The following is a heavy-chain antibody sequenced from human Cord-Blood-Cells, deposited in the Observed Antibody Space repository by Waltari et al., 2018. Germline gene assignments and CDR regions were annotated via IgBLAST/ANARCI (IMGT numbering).Heavy chain of an antibody. CDR2: IYSGGST. J-gene: IGHJ4*02. V-gene: IGHV3-53*01. CDR3: ARGDYDSSGYYFDY. D-gene: IGHD3-22*01. Sequence: EVQLVEAGGGIDQPGESLGLSCVASGFTVSSNHMSRVGQAPGKGLEWVSVIYSGGSTYYADSVKARFTISRDNSKNTLYRQMNSLSAEDTSVYYCARGDYDSSGYYFDYWGQGTLVTVSS. CDR1: GFTVSSNH.